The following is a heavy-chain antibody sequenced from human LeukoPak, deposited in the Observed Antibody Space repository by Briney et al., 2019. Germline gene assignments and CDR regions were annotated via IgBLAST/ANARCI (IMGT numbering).Heavy chain of an antibody. CDR2: IYYSGTT. Sequence: SGTLSLTCTVSGGSISSGDYYWSWIRQAPGKGLEWIGYIYYSGTTYYNPSLKSRVTISVDTSKNQFSLKLTSVTAADTAVYYCARGYCGGDCYPGYPPKGWFDPWGQGTLVTVSS. D-gene: IGHD2-21*02. CDR1: GGSISSGDYY. CDR3: ARGYCGGDCYPGYPPKGWFDP. V-gene: IGHV4-30-4*01. J-gene: IGHJ5*02.